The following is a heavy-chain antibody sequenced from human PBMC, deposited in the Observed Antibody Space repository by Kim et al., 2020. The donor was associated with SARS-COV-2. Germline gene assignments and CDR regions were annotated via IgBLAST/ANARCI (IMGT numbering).Heavy chain of an antibody. V-gene: IGHV1-69*04. D-gene: IGHD5-18*01. CDR2: A. Sequence: ANYAQTFQGRVPITADKSTSTAYMELSSLRSEDTAVYYCASEEGLQLWSSWGQGTLVTVSS. CDR3: ASEEGLQLWSS. J-gene: IGHJ4*02.